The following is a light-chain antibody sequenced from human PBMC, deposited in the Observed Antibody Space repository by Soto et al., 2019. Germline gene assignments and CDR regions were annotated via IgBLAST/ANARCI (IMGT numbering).Light chain of an antibody. J-gene: IGLJ1*01. CDR3: SSYTSSSTYV. Sequence: QSVLTQPPSASGSPGQSVTISCTGTSNDVGGYNYVSWYQQHPGTAPKLMIYEVSNRPSGVSNRFSGSKSGNTASLTISGLQAEDEADYYCSSYTSSSTYVFGTGTKLTVL. CDR1: SNDVGGYNY. CDR2: EVS. V-gene: IGLV2-14*01.